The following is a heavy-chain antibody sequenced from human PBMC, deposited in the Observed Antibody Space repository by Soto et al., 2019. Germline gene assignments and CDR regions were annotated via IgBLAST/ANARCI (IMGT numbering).Heavy chain of an antibody. Sequence: QITLKESGPTVVKPTQTLTLTCTLSGFSLSTNEVSVGWIRQPPGKALEWLALIYWDDDKRYSPSLKNRLTITKDTSKNQVVLTMTTMDPGDTATYYCAHRDGARFYFDYWGQGTLVTVTS. J-gene: IGHJ4*02. CDR2: IYWDDDK. CDR1: GFSLSTNEVS. V-gene: IGHV2-5*02. CDR3: AHRDGARFYFDY.